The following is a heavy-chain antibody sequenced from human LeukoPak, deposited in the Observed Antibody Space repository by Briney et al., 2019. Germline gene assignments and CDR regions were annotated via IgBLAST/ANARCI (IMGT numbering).Heavy chain of an antibody. V-gene: IGHV3-21*01. CDR1: GFTSSSYS. CDR2: ISSSSSYI. J-gene: IGHJ6*02. Sequence: GGSLRLSCAASGFTSSSYSMNWVRQAPGKGLEWVSSISSSSSYIYYADSVKGRFTISRDNAKNSLYLQMNSLRAEDTAVYYCARGVRDCSSTSLYYYYYGMDVWGQGTTVTVSS. D-gene: IGHD2-2*01. CDR3: ARGVRDCSSTSLYYYYYGMDV.